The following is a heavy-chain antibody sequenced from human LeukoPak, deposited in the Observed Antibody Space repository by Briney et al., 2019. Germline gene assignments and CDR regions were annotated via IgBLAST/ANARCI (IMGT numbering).Heavy chain of an antibody. Sequence: AASVKVSCKASGYTFTGYYMHWVRQAPGQGLEGMGWINPNSGGTTYAQKFQGRVTMTRDTSISTDYMELSRLRSDDTAAYYCARGYRGSPRYYMDVWGKGTTVTVSS. CDR1: GYTFTGYY. J-gene: IGHJ6*03. V-gene: IGHV1-2*02. CDR3: ARGYRGSPRYYMDV. CDR2: INPNSGGT. D-gene: IGHD1-26*01.